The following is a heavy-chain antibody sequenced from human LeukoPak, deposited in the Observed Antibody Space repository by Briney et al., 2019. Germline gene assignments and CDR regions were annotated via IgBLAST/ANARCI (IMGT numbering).Heavy chain of an antibody. CDR2: IYYSGST. CDR1: GGSISSYY. J-gene: IGHJ5*02. CDR3: ARDEGNRFDP. Sequence: SETLSLTCTVSGGSISSYYWSWIRQPPGKGLEWIGYIYYSGSTNYNPSLKSRVTISVDTSKNQFSLKLSSVTAADTAVYYCARDEGNRFDPWGQGTLVTVSS. V-gene: IGHV4-59*01.